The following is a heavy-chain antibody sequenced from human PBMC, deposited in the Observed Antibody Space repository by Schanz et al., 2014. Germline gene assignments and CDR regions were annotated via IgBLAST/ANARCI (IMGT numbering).Heavy chain of an antibody. V-gene: IGHV3-33*01. CDR1: GFAFSVYG. D-gene: IGHD3-9*01. CDR2: IWSDGSGK. CDR3: ARDSGPYYDKSMDV. Sequence: VQLLESGGGLVQPGRSLRLSCAASGFAFSVYGMHWVRQAPGKGPEWVAVIWSDGSGKYYADSVKGRFTISRDSPKNTLYLQMNSLRAEDTALYYCARDSGPYYDKSMDVWGQGTTVAVSS. J-gene: IGHJ6*02.